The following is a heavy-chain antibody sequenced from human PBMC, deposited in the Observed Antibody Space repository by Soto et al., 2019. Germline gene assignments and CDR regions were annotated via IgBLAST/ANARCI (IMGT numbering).Heavy chain of an antibody. D-gene: IGHD3-22*01. Sequence: EVQLVESGGGLVRPGGSLRLSCGVSGFIVSRSYMTWVRQAPGKGLEWVSSLYSGGSSYYSDSAKGRFTISRDNSETTLSLQMNSLRAEDTAVYYCARLGYFEDSGYSYFDSWGHGTLVTVSS. J-gene: IGHJ5*01. CDR2: LYSGGSS. V-gene: IGHV3-53*01. CDR1: GFIVSRSY. CDR3: ARLGYFEDSGYSYFDS.